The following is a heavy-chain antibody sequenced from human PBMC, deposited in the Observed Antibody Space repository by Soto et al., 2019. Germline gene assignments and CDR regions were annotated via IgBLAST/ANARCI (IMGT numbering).Heavy chain of an antibody. Sequence: EVQLVESGGGLVKPGGSLRLSCAASGFTFTRYSMNWVRQAPGKGLEWVSYISSTTNYIYYGDSMKGRFTISRDTAKNSLYLDMNRLRAEDTAVCYCARESADLTSNFDYWGQGTLVTVSS. CDR3: ARESADLTSNFDY. J-gene: IGHJ4*02. CDR1: GFTFTRYS. V-gene: IGHV3-21*06. CDR2: ISSTTNYI.